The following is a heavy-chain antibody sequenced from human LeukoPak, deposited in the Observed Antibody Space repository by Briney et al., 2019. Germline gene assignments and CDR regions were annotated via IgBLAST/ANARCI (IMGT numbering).Heavy chain of an antibody. CDR1: GGTFSSYA. V-gene: IGHV1-69*05. Sequence: SVKVSCKASGGTFSSYAISWVRQAPGQRLEWMGRIIPIFGTANYAQKFQGRITITTDESTSTAYMELSSLRSEDTAVYYCASLHSGSYADAFDIWGQGTMVTVSS. D-gene: IGHD1-26*01. CDR2: IIPIFGTA. J-gene: IGHJ3*02. CDR3: ASLHSGSYADAFDI.